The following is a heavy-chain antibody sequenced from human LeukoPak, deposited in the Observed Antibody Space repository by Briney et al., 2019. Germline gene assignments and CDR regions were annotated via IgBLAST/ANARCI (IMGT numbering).Heavy chain of an antibody. V-gene: IGHV4-34*01. CDR2: INHSGST. D-gene: IGHD3-22*01. Sequence: ASETLSLTCAVYGGSFSGYYWSWIRQPPGKGLEWIGEINHSGSTNYSPSLKSRVTISVDTSKNQFSLKLSSVTAADTAVYYCARRGYYDSSGYYYYEFDYWGQGTLVTVSS. J-gene: IGHJ4*02. CDR1: GGSFSGYY. CDR3: ARRGYYDSSGYYYYEFDY.